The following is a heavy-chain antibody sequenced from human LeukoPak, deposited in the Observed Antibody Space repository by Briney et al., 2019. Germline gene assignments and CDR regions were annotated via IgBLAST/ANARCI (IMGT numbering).Heavy chain of an antibody. CDR1: GYTFTGYY. J-gene: IGHJ5*02. D-gene: IGHD1-1*01. V-gene: IGHV1-46*01. CDR2: INPSRGST. CDR3: TRGVQLERRYYNWFDP. Sequence: GASVKVSCKASGYTFTGYYMHWVRQAPGQGLEWMGMINPSRGSTSYAQKFQGGLTMTRDTSTSTVYMELSSLRSEDTAVYYCTRGVQLERRYYNWFDPWGQGTLVTVSS.